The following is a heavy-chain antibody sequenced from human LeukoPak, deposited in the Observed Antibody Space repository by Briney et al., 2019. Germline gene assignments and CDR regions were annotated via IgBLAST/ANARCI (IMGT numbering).Heavy chain of an antibody. J-gene: IGHJ6*02. D-gene: IGHD5-18*01. CDR1: GFTFSSYA. V-gene: IGHV3-23*01. Sequence: GGSLRLSCAASGFTFSSYAVSWVRQAPGKGLKWVSAISGSGGSTYYADSVKGRFTISRDNSKNTLYLQMNSLRAEDTAVYYCARPAGHGYNYYYYGMDVWGQGTTVTVSS. CDR2: ISGSGGST. CDR3: ARPAGHGYNYYYYGMDV.